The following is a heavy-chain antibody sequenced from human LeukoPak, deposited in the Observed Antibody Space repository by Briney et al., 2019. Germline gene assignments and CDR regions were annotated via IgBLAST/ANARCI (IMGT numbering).Heavy chain of an antibody. D-gene: IGHD3-16*02. CDR3: ARDRGDYIWGSYRNDYFDY. CDR2: IFIGGST. Sequence: GGSLRLSCAASGFTISSNHMSWVRQAPGKGLEWVSVIFIGGSTYYADSVKGRFTISRDNSKNTLYLQMNSLRAEDTAVYYRARDRGDYIWGSYRNDYFDYWGQGTLVTVSS. CDR1: GFTISSNH. J-gene: IGHJ4*02. V-gene: IGHV3-53*01.